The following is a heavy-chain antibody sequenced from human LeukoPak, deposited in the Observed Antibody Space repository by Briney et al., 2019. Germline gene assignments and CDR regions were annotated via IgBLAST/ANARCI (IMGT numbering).Heavy chain of an antibody. J-gene: IGHJ5*02. D-gene: IGHD3-10*01. CDR2: INHSGST. V-gene: IGHV4-34*01. CDR1: GGSFSNYY. Sequence: PSETLSLNCAVYGGSFSNYYWSWIRQPPGKGLEWIGEINHSGSTNCNPSLKSRVTISVDTSKNQFSLKLSSVTAADTAVYYCARLRGPWYYGSGSYYPTWFDPWGQGTLVTVSS. CDR3: ARLRGPWYYGSGSYYPTWFDP.